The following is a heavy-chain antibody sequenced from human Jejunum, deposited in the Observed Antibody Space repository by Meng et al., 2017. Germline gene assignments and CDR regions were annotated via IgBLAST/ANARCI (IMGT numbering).Heavy chain of an antibody. CDR1: GGSILSGAYS. Sequence: QLQLQESGSGLVQPSQTLSLTCAVPGGSILSGAYSWSWIRQPPGKGLEWIGHSYHTGSSNYNPSLESRVTISVDRSKNQFSLKLTSVTAADTAVYYCARASVGNCGGDCYSPHWFDPWGQGTLVTVSS. V-gene: IGHV4-30-2*01. J-gene: IGHJ5*02. CDR3: ARASVGNCGGDCYSPHWFDP. D-gene: IGHD2-21*02. CDR2: SYHTGSS.